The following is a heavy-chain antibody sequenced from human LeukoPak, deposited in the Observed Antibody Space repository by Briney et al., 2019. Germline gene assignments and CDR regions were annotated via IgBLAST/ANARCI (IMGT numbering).Heavy chain of an antibody. D-gene: IGHD3-22*01. Sequence: GGSLRLSCAASGFIFNNYGLIWVRQAPGKGLEWVSAISNDGGGTQYADFVEGRFTISRDNSKNTPFLQMSSLRAEDTALYYCAKGSSGYFADLWGPGTLVIVSS. V-gene: IGHV3-23*01. CDR1: GFIFNNYG. CDR3: AKGSSGYFADL. J-gene: IGHJ5*02. CDR2: ISNDGGGT.